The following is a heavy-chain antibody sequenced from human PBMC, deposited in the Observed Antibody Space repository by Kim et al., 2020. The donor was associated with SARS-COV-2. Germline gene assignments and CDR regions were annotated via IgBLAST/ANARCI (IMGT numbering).Heavy chain of an antibody. CDR1: GYSFNTYW. CDR3: ARGEGYTGNSRAMDV. V-gene: IGHV5-51*01. Sequence: GESLKISCKGSGYSFNTYWIGWVRQMPGEGLVCMGIIYPGDSDTRYSPSFQGQVTISVDKSISTAYLQWSSLKASDTAMYYCARGEGYTGNSRAMDVWGQGTTVTVSS. CDR2: IYPGDSDT. J-gene: IGHJ6*02. D-gene: IGHD2-8*02.